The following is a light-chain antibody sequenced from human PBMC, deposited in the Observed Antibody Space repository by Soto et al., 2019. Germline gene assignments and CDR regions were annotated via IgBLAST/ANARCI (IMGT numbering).Light chain of an antibody. J-gene: IGKJ1*01. Sequence: EIVMTQSPGTLSVSPGERATLSCRASQSVSSNLAWYQQEPGQAPSLLIYGASTRATGIPARFSGSGSGTEFALTISSLQSEDFAVYYCQQYNNWPRTFGQGTKV. CDR2: GAS. CDR3: QQYNNWPRT. CDR1: QSVSSN. V-gene: IGKV3-15*01.